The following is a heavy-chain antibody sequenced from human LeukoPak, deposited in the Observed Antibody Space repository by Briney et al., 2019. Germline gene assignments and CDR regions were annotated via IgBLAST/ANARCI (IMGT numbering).Heavy chain of an antibody. J-gene: IGHJ3*01. CDR3: ARSLYSSSSSV. Sequence: GGSLRLSCAASAFTFSGFRIHWIRQAPGEGLEWLALIMFDGSNKYYVDSVKGRFTISRDNSKNTVYLQMDSLRAEDTAVYYCARSLYSSSSSVWGQGTMVTVSS. CDR2: IMFDGSNK. V-gene: IGHV3-33*01. CDR1: AFTFSGFR. D-gene: IGHD6-6*01.